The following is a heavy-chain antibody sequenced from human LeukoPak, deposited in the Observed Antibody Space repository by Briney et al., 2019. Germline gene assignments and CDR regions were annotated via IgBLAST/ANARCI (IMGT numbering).Heavy chain of an antibody. CDR1: GFTVTSDY. J-gene: IGHJ3*01. D-gene: IGHD3-10*01. V-gene: IGHV3-53*04. CDR3: ARVGTYYESGGGYHGGTDAFDV. CDR2: IYRDGGT. Sequence: GGPLRLSCAASGFTVTSDYMSWVRQAPGKGLQWVSSIYRDGGTYYEDSVKGRFTISRHSSKNTLYLQMSSLRPEDTAVYYCARVGTYYESGGGYHGGTDAFDVWGQGTLVTVSS.